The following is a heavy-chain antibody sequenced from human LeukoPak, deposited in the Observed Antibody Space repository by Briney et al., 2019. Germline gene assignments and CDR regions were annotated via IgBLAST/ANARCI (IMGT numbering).Heavy chain of an antibody. CDR3: ARSLRHGYCSGGICYYFDY. Sequence: NPSETLSLTCTVSGGSISSSSYYWGWIRQPPGKGLEWIATIYYSGSTFYNPSLKSRVTISVDTSKNQFSLKLSSVTAADTAVYYCARSLRHGYCSGGICYYFDYWGQGTLVTVSS. V-gene: IGHV4-39*01. CDR2: IYYSGST. D-gene: IGHD2-15*01. CDR1: GGSISSSSYY. J-gene: IGHJ4*02.